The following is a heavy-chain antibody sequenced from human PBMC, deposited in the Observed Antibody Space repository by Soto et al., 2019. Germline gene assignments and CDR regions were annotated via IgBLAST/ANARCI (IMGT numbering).Heavy chain of an antibody. D-gene: IGHD2-21*02. CDR3: ARDLWGYCGTDCYPLDV. CDR2: MYNTGST. J-gene: IGHJ6*02. Sequence: QVQLQESGPGLVKPSETLSLTCTVSGGTISRYDWSWIRQPPGKGLEWIGYMYNTGSTVYNPSFSSRVTISVDTSKNQFSLKLNSVTAADTAVYYCARDLWGYCGTDCYPLDVWGQGTTVTVSS. CDR1: GGTISRYD. V-gene: IGHV4-59*01.